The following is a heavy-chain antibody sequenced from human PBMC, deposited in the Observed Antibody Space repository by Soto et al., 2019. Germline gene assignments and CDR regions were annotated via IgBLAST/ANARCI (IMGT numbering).Heavy chain of an antibody. V-gene: IGHV4-31*03. CDR1: GGSISSGGYY. J-gene: IGHJ5*02. CDR2: IYYSGST. D-gene: IGHD2-15*01. CDR3: ARGKSGIAATLEAWFDP. Sequence: QVQLPESGPGLVKPSQTLSLTCTVSGGSISSGGYYWSWIRQHPGKGLEWIGYIYYSGSTYYNPSLKSRVTISVDTSKNQFSLKLSSVTAADTAVYYCARGKSGIAATLEAWFDPWGQGTLVTVSS.